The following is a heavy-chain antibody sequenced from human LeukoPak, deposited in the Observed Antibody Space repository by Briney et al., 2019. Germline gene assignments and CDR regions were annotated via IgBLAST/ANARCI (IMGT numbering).Heavy chain of an antibody. Sequence: GGSLRLSCAASGFTFSSYAMHWVRQAPGKGLKWVAVISSDGSKKNYADSVKGRFTISRDNSKNTLYLQMNSLRAEDTSVYYCARDSSLRLWELSDLFDYWGQATLVTVST. J-gene: IGHJ4*02. CDR1: GFTFSSYA. CDR2: ISSDGSKK. CDR3: ARDSSLRLWELSDLFDY. V-gene: IGHV3-30*04. D-gene: IGHD3-16*02.